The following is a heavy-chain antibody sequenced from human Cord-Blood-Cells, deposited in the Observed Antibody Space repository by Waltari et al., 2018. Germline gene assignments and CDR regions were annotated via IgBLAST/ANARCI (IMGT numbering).Heavy chain of an antibody. D-gene: IGHD3-3*01. CDR1: GYTFTGYY. Sequence: QVQLVQSGAEVKKPGASVKVSCKASGYTFTGYYMHWVRQAPGQGLAWMGLSNPNRGGENYAQKLQGRVTMTRDTSISTAYMELSRLRSDDTAVYYWAREATIFGVVIILNAFDIWGQGTMVTVSS. J-gene: IGHJ3*02. V-gene: IGHV1-2*02. CDR2: SNPNRGGE. CDR3: AREATIFGVVIILNAFDI.